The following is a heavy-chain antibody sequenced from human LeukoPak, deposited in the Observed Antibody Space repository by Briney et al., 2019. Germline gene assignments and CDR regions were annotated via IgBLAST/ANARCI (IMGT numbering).Heavy chain of an antibody. CDR3: AREANHYYDSSGSHLDY. Sequence: ASVTVSCKASGGTFSSYAISWVRQAPGQGLEWMGGIIPIFGTANYAQKFQGRVTITTDESTSTAYMELSSLRSEDTAVYYCAREANHYYDSSGSHLDYWGQGTLVTVSS. J-gene: IGHJ4*02. CDR2: IIPIFGTA. CDR1: GGTFSSYA. D-gene: IGHD3-22*01. V-gene: IGHV1-69*05.